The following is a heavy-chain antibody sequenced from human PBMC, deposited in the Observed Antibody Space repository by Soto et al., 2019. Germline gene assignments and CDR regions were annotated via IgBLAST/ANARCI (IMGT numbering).Heavy chain of an antibody. V-gene: IGHV1-18*01. CDR3: ARHSAGSHYYYYYGMDV. J-gene: IGHJ6*02. CDR2: ISAYNGNT. Sequence: ASVKVSCKASGYTFTSYGISWVRQAPGQGLEWMGWISAYNGNTNYAQKLQGRVTMTTDTSTSTAYMELRSLRSVDTAVYYCARHSAGSHYYYYYGMDVWGQGNTVTVSS. CDR1: GYTFTSYG.